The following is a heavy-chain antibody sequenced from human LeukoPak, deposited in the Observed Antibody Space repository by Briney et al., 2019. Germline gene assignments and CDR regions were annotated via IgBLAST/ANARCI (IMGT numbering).Heavy chain of an antibody. J-gene: IGHJ4*02. CDR3: ARGYSSGWYWLGY. CDR1: GGTFSSYA. Sequence: SVKVSCKASGGTFSSYAISWVRQAPGQGLEWMGGIIPIFGTANYAQKFQGRATITADESTSTAYMELSSLRSEDTAVYYYARGYSSGWYWLGYWGQGTLVTVSS. V-gene: IGHV1-69*13. CDR2: IIPIFGTA. D-gene: IGHD6-19*01.